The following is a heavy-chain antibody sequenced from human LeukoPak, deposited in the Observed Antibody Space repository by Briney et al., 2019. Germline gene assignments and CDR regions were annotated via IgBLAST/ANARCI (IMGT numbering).Heavy chain of an antibody. CDR3: ARHPGKVTNDWYFDL. J-gene: IGHJ2*01. CDR1: GYTFTGYF. CDR2: MNPDTGDT. V-gene: IGHV1-2*02. Sequence: ASVKVSCKASGYTFTGYFMHWVRQAPGQGLEWMGWMNPDTGDTKYAQKFQGRVTMTSDTSITTAYMELSRLSSDDTAVYYCARHPGKVTNDWYFDLWGRGTLVTVSS. D-gene: IGHD4-23*01.